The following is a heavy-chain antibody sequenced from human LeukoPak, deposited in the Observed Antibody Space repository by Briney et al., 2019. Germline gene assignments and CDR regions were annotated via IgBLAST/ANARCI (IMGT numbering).Heavy chain of an antibody. CDR1: GGSISSYY. J-gene: IGHJ4*02. V-gene: IGHV4-59*08. D-gene: IGHD3-22*01. CDR3: ARRASSGYYYLED. CDR2: IYYSGST. Sequence: PSETLSLTCTVSGGSISSYYWSWIRQPPGKGLEWIGYIYYSGSTNYNPSLKSRVTISVDTSKNQFSLKLSSVTAADTAVYYCARRASSGYYYLEDWGQGTLVTVSS.